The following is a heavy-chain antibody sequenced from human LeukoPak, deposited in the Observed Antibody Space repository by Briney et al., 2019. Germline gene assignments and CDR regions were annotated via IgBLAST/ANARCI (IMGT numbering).Heavy chain of an antibody. D-gene: IGHD3-3*01. CDR2: IISIFGTA. CDR3: ASTYYDFWSGYGPYYMDV. Sequence: SSVPVSCKGSRGTFIRYVISAVGPPPGKEREWMGGIISIFGTANCAQKFQGRVTITTDESTSTAYMELSSLRSEDTAVYYCASTYYDFWSGYGPYYMDVWGKGTTVTVSS. V-gene: IGHV1-69*05. J-gene: IGHJ6*03. CDR1: RGTFIRYV.